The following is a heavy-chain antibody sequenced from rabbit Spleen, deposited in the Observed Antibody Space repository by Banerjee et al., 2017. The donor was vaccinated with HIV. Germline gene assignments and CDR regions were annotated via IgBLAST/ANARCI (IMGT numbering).Heavy chain of an antibody. CDR2: IYGGSSGST. CDR3: ARRITGVTSWHVGL. D-gene: IGHD3-1*01. V-gene: IGHV1S40*01. Sequence: QSLEESGGDLVKPGASLTLTCKASGFTISSSYYMCWVRQAPGKGLEWIAYIYGGSSGSTYYASWAKGRFTISKTTSTGTLQVTSLTAADPVPSYCARRITGVTSWHVGLGGQATLVSV. CDR1: GFTISSSYY. J-gene: IGHJ3*01.